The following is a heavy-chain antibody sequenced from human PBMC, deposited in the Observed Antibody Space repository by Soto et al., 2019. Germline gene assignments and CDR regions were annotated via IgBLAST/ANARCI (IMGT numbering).Heavy chain of an antibody. V-gene: IGHV1-69*06. J-gene: IGHJ5*02. Sequence: SVKVSCKASWGTFSSYSISWVRQAPGQGLEWMGGIIPIFGTANYAQKFQGRVTITADKSTSTAYMELRSLRSEDTAVYYCARDPIAARPLYNWFDPWAQGTLVTVSS. CDR1: WGTFSSYS. CDR2: IIPIFGTA. D-gene: IGHD6-6*01. CDR3: ARDPIAARPLYNWFDP.